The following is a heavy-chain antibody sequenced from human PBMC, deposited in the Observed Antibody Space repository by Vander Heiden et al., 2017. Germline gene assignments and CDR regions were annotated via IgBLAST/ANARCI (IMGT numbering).Heavy chain of an antibody. V-gene: IGHV4-31*03. CDR2: ISYIGST. Sequence: QVQLQESGPGLVRSSQTLSLTCSVPGGSISSGGYYWNWIRQHQGKGLQWIGYISYIGSTYYNPSLKTRVLISVDTSKNQFSLTLSSVTAADTAVYYCARTHFSGAYMGYNWFDPWGQGTQVTVSS. J-gene: IGHJ5*02. CDR1: GGSISSGGYY. D-gene: IGHD4-17*01. CDR3: ARTHFSGAYMGYNWFDP.